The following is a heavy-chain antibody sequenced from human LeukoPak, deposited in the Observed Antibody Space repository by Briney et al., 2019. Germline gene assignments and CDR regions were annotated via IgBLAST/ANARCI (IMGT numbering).Heavy chain of an antibody. J-gene: IGHJ4*02. CDR3: AKDPNWNYGWNFDY. V-gene: IGHV3-9*01. CDR1: GFSFDDYG. CDR2: ISWNSGAT. D-gene: IGHD1-7*01. Sequence: GRSLRLSCVASGFSFDDYGMHWVRQAPGKGLEWVAGISWNSGATAYADSVKGRFTISRDNAMDSLYLQMNSLRAEDTAVYYCAKDPNWNYGWNFDYWGQGTLVTVSS.